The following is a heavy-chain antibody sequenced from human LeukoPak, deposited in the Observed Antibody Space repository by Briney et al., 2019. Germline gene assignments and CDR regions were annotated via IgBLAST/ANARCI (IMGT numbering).Heavy chain of an antibody. V-gene: IGHV3-49*04. CDR1: GFTFGDYA. CDR2: IRSKAYGGTT. J-gene: IGHJ4*02. CDR3: TRDRDGMEGYYDSSGYYYSCDY. D-gene: IGHD3-22*01. Sequence: GGSLRLSCTASGFTFGDYAMSWVRQAPGKGLEWVGFIRSKAYGGTTEYAASVKGRFTISRDDSKSIAYLQMNSLKTEDTAVYYCTRDRDGMEGYYDSSGYYYSCDYWGQGTLVTVSS.